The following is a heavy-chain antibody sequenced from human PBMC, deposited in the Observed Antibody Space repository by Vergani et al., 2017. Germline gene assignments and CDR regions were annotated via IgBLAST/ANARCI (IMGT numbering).Heavy chain of an antibody. D-gene: IGHD5-12*01. J-gene: IGHJ4*02. CDR2: ISSSSTYI. Sequence: EVQLVESGGGLVKPGGSLRLSCAASGFTFSSYSMDWVRQAPGKGLEWVSYISSSSTYIYYADSVKGRFTISRDNAKNSLYLQMNSLRAEDTAVYYCARVYSAYDKSDYWGQGTLVIVSS. CDR1: GFTFSSYS. V-gene: IGHV3-21*01. CDR3: ARVYSAYDKSDY.